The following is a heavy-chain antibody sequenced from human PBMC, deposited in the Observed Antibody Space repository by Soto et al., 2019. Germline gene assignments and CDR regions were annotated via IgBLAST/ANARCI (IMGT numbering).Heavy chain of an antibody. CDR1: GYTLTGYY. CDR3: ARVDYDSRWGYFDY. V-gene: IGHV1-2*02. J-gene: IGHJ4*02. Sequence: ASVKVSCKASGYTLTGYYLHWVRQAPGQGLEWMGWINPNSGSTNYAVEFQGRVTMTRDTSISTASMELTNLGFDDTAVYYCARVDYDSRWGYFDYWGQGTLVTVSS. D-gene: IGHD3-22*01. CDR2: INPNSGST.